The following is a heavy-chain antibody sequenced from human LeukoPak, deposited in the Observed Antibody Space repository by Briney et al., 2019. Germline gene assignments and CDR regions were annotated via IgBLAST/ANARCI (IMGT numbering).Heavy chain of an antibody. CDR3: AKSGTRSSSWESSWDY. Sequence: GGSLRLSCAASGFSFDDYAMHWVRQAPGKGLEWVSLISGDGDRTKYADSGKGRFTISRDNSKNSLNLQMNSLRTEDTALYYCAKSGTRSSSWESSWDYWGQGTLVTVSS. CDR2: ISGDGDRT. D-gene: IGHD6-13*01. J-gene: IGHJ4*02. V-gene: IGHV3-43*02. CDR1: GFSFDDYA.